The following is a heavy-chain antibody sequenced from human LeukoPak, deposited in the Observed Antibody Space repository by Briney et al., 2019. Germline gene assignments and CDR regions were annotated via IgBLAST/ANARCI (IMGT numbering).Heavy chain of an antibody. D-gene: IGHD3-10*01. CDR3: ARGGWLGELLPDY. CDR1: GGSISSYY. CDR2: IYYSGST. V-gene: IGHV4-59*01. J-gene: IGHJ4*02. Sequence: SETLSLTCTVSGGSISSYYWSWIRQPPGKGLEWIGYIYYSGSTNYNPSLKSRVTISVDTSKNQFSLKLSSVTAADTAVYYCARGGWLGELLPDYWGQGTLVTVSS.